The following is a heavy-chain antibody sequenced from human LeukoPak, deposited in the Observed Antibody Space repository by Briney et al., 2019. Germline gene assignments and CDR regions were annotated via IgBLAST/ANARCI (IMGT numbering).Heavy chain of an antibody. D-gene: IGHD3-16*01. Sequence: PGGSLRLSCAASGFTFSSYAMSWVRQAPGKGLEWVAVISYDGSNKYYADSVKGRFTISRDNSKNTLYLQMNSLRAEDTAVYYCAKDFFTLGQDLYGMDVWGQGTTVTVSS. V-gene: IGHV3-30*18. CDR3: AKDFFTLGQDLYGMDV. J-gene: IGHJ6*02. CDR2: ISYDGSNK. CDR1: GFTFSSYA.